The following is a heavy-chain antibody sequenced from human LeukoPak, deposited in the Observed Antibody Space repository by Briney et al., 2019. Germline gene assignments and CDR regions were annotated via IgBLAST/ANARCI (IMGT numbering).Heavy chain of an antibody. J-gene: IGHJ4*02. CDR3: ARGGPAVFGLRFLEWLYDY. CDR1: GGSISSGGYY. Sequence: SETLSLTCTVSGGSISSGGYYWSWIRQHPGKGLEWIGYIYYSGSTYYNPSLKSRVTISVDTSKNQFSLKLSSVTAADTAVYYCARGGPAVFGLRFLEWLYDYWGQGTLVTVSS. V-gene: IGHV4-31*03. D-gene: IGHD3-3*01. CDR2: IYYSGST.